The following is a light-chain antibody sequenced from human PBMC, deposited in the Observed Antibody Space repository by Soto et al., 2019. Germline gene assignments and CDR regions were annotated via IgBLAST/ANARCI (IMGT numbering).Light chain of an antibody. V-gene: IGKV3-20*01. CDR1: QSVSSSY. Sequence: EIVLTQSPGTLSLSPGERATLSCRASQSVSSSYLAWYQQKPGQAPRLLIYGASSRATGIPDRFSGSGSGTGFTLTISRVEPEDFAVYYCQQYGSSPSWTFGQGTKVEIK. J-gene: IGKJ1*01. CDR2: GAS. CDR3: QQYGSSPSWT.